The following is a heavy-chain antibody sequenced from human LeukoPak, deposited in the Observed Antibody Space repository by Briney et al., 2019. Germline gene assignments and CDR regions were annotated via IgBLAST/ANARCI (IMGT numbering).Heavy chain of an antibody. CDR2: INHSGST. J-gene: IGHJ4*02. D-gene: IGHD1-14*01. V-gene: IGHV4-34*01. CDR3: AKDQGLYND. CDR1: GVSFSGYY. Sequence: SETLSLTCAVYGVSFSGYYWSWIRQPPGKGLEWVGEINHSGSTNYNPSLKSPVTISVDTSKNQFSLKLSSVTAADTAVYYCAKDQGLYNDWGQGTLVTVSS.